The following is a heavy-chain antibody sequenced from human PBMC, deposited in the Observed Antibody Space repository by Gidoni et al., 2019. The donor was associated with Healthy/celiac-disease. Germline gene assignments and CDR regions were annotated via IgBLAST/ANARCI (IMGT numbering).Heavy chain of an antibody. V-gene: IGHV7-4-1*02. J-gene: IGHJ4*02. CDR3: ASRYSYGSPFDY. CDR2: INTNTGTP. Sequence: QVQLVQSGSELKKHGASVKVSCKASGYTFTSYAMNWVRQAPGQGLEWMGWINTNTGTPTYAQVFTGRFVFSLPPSLRTAYLQTTSLKADDTAVYYCASRYSYGSPFDYWGQGTLVTVSS. D-gene: IGHD5-18*01. CDR1: GYTFTSYA.